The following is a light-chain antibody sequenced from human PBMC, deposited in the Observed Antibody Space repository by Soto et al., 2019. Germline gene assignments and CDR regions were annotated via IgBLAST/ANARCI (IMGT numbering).Light chain of an antibody. CDR2: DVT. CDR3: SSYTSSTSYV. V-gene: IGLV2-14*01. CDR1: SSDVGGYDY. J-gene: IGLJ1*01. Sequence: QSLLTQPASVSGSPGQSITISCTGTSSDVGGYDYVSWYQQHPGKAPKLMIYDVTNRPSGVSNRFSGSKSGNTASLTISGPQAEDEASYYCSSYTSSTSYVFGTGTKVTVL.